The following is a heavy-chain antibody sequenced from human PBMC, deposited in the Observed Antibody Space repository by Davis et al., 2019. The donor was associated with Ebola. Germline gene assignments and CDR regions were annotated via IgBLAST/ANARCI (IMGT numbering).Heavy chain of an antibody. J-gene: IGHJ4*02. CDR2: ISAYNGNT. CDR3: ARDAYFDILTGYYTQYYFEY. Sequence: ASVKVSCKASGYTFNSHGISWVRQAPGQGLEWMGWISAYNGNTNYAQNLQGRVTTTTDTSTSTAYMELRSLRSDDTAVYYCARDAYFDILTGYYTQYYFEYWGQGTLVTVSS. CDR1: GYTFNSHG. D-gene: IGHD3-9*01. V-gene: IGHV1-18*01.